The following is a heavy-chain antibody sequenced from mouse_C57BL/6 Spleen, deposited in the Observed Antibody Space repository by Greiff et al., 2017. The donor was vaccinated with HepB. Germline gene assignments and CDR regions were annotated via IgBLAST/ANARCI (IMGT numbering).Heavy chain of an antibody. J-gene: IGHJ2*01. CDR2: IDPETGGT. CDR1: GYTFTDYE. D-gene: IGHD1-1*01. CDR3: TRRNYYGSFDD. Sequence: QVQLQQSGAELVRPGASVTLSCKASGYTFTDYEMHWVKQTPVHGLEWIGAIDPETGGTAYNQKFKGKAILTADKSSSTAYMELRSLTSEDSAVYYCTRRNYYGSFDDWGQGTTLTVSS. V-gene: IGHV1-15*01.